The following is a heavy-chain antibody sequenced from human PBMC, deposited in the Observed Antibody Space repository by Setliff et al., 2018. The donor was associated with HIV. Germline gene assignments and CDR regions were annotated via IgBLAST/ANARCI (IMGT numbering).Heavy chain of an antibody. D-gene: IGHD3-10*01. J-gene: IGHJ3*01. V-gene: IGHV4-61*09. CDR1: GGSISSNNYF. CDR2: IYPSGST. CDR3: ASRAGGDF. Sequence: SETLSLTCTVSGGSISSNNYFWSWIRQPAGKGLEWIEHIYPSGSTNYNPSLKSRVTISVDTSKNQFSLNLSSVTAADTAVYYCASRAGGDFWGQGTMVTVSS.